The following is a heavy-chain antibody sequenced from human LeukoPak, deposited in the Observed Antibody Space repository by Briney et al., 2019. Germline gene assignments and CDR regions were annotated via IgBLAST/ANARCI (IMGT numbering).Heavy chain of an antibody. J-gene: IGHJ4*02. CDR1: GFTFSTYA. CDR3: AKSPLRTRILLDY. CDR2: IGSSGGST. V-gene: IGHV3-23*01. D-gene: IGHD3-3*01. Sequence: GGSLRLSCAASGFTFSTYAMSWVRQAPGKGLEWVSTIGSSGGSTYYAYSVKGRFTISRDNSKNTLYLQMNSLRADDTAVYYCAKSPLRTRILLDYWGQGTLVTVSS.